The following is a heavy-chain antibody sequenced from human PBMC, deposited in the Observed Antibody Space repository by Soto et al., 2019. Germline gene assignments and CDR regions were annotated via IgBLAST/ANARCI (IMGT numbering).Heavy chain of an antibody. CDR1: GFTFTSSA. V-gene: IGHV1-58*01. D-gene: IGHD3-22*01. CDR3: AADGGYYYHSSAQGAFDI. J-gene: IGHJ3*02. CDR2: IVVGSGNT. Sequence: SVKVSCKASGFTFTSSAVQWVRQARGQRLEWIGWIVVGSGNTNYAQKFQERVTITRDMSTSTAYMELSSLRSEDTAVYYCAADGGYYYHSSAQGAFDIWGQGTMVTVSS.